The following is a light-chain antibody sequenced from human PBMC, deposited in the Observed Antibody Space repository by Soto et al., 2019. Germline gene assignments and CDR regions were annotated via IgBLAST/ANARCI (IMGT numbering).Light chain of an antibody. CDR3: PQRRSCPSIT. CDR2: DAS. V-gene: IGKV3-11*01. Sequence: EILVTQSPAALSLSPGERATLACRASQRVSSYFAWYQQKPGQAPRLLISDASNKATGIPARFSGSGSGTQFTLTISSLEPEDCADYYCPQRRSCPSITFGPGTRLEIK. J-gene: IGKJ5*01. CDR1: QRVSSY.